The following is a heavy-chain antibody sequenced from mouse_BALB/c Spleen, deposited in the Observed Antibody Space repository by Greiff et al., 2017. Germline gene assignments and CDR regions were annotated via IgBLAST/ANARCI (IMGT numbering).Heavy chain of an antibody. CDR3: ARDWDYRYDGFAY. D-gene: IGHD2-14*01. CDR1: GFTFSSYG. V-gene: IGHV5-6-3*01. J-gene: IGHJ3*01. CDR2: INSNGGST. Sequence: EVHLVESGGGLVQPGGSLKLSCAASGFTFSSYGMSWVRQTPDKRLELVATINSNGGSTYYPDSVKGRFTISRDNAKNTLYLQMSSLKSEDTAMYYCARDWDYRYDGFAYWGQGTLVTVSA.